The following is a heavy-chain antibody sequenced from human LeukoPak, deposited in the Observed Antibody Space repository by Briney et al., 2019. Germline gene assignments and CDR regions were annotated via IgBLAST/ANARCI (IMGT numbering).Heavy chain of an antibody. CDR2: IYSGGNT. Sequence: PGGSLRLSFAVPGISLINNYMYWVRQAPGKGLEWVSVIYSGGNTYYADSVKGRFTISKDNSKNTLYLQMNSPRVEDTAVYYCARGRVLRYLDYWGQGTVVTVSS. D-gene: IGHD3-9*01. V-gene: IGHV3-53*01. CDR1: GISLINNY. CDR3: ARGRVLRYLDY. J-gene: IGHJ4*02.